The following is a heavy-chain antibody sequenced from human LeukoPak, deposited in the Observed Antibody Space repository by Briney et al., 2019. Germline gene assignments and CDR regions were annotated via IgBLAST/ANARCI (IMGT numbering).Heavy chain of an antibody. J-gene: IGHJ3*02. CDR3: AKSQLVGATYALDI. CDR2: XRGSGGST. D-gene: IGHD1-26*01. CDR1: GFXFSXXX. V-gene: IGHV3-23*01. Sequence: GGPLRLSCAASGFXFSXXXXXWVXXAPXKXXEXVSXXRGSGGSTFYADSVKGRFTISRDNSKNTLSLQMNSLRAEDTAVYYCAKSQLVGATYALDIWGQGTMVTVSS.